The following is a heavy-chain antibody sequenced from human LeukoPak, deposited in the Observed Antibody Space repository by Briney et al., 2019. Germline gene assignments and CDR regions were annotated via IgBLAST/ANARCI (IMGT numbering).Heavy chain of an antibody. CDR2: IWYDGSNK. J-gene: IGHJ4*02. V-gene: IGHV3-33*06. Sequence: GRSLRLSCAASGFTFSSYGMHWVRQAPGKGLEWVAVIWYDGSNKYYADSVKGRFTISRDNSKNTLYLQMNSLRAEDAAVYYCAKSDCSSDGCKLLNYWGQGTLVTVSS. CDR1: GFTFSSYG. CDR3: AKSDCSSDGCKLLNY. D-gene: IGHD5-24*01.